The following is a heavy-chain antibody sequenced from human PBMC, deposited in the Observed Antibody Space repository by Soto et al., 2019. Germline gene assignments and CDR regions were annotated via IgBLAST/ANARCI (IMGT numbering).Heavy chain of an antibody. CDR3: ARSMVRGVTRTNLAYCYYYGRDV. J-gene: IGHJ6*02. V-gene: IGHV5-51*01. CDR2: IYPGDSDT. D-gene: IGHD3-10*01. CDR1: GYSFTSYW. Sequence: GESLKISCKGSGYSFTSYWIGWVRQMPGKGLEWMGIIYPGDSDTRYSPSFQGQVTISADKSISTAYLQWSSLKASDTAMYYCARSMVRGVTRTNLAYCYYYGRDVWRQESTVTVSS.